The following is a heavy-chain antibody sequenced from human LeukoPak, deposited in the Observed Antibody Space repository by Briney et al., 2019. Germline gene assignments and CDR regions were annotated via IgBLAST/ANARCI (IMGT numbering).Heavy chain of an antibody. CDR2: INAYNGNK. D-gene: IGHD1-1*01. V-gene: IGHV1-18*01. Sequence: ASVKVSCKASGYTFSSYGFSWVRQAPGQGLEWMGWINAYNGNKNYAQNLQGRVTMTTDTSTSTAYMELRSLRSDDTAVYYCARRQGTTLNFDYRGQGTLVTVSS. J-gene: IGHJ4*02. CDR1: GYTFSSYG. CDR3: ARRQGTTLNFDY.